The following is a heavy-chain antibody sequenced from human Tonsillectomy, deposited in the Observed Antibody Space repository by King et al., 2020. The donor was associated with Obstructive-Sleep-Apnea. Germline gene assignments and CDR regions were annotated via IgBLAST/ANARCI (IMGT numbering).Heavy chain of an antibody. D-gene: IGHD6-6*01. CDR2: ISYDGSNK. CDR1: GFTFSSYG. Sequence: VQLVESGGGVVQPGRSLRLSCAASGFTFSSYGMHWVRQAPGKGLEWVAVISYDGSNKYYADSVKGRFTISRDNSKNTLYLQMTSLRAEDTAVYDCAKGVQVAARPRIDYWGQGTLVTVSS. J-gene: IGHJ4*02. V-gene: IGHV3-30*18. CDR3: AKGVQVAARPRIDY.